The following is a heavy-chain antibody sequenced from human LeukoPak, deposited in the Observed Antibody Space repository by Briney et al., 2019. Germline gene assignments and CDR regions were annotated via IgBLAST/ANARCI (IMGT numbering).Heavy chain of an antibody. V-gene: IGHV4-34*01. CDR1: GGSFSGYY. CDR2: INHSGST. D-gene: IGHD6-13*01. J-gene: IGHJ4*02. CDR3: AISSWYYFDY. Sequence: SETLSLTCAVYGGSFSGYYWSWIRQPPGKGLEWIGEINHSGSTNYNPSLKSRVTISVDTSKNQFSLKPSSVTAADTAVYYCAISSWYYFDYWGQGTLVTVSS.